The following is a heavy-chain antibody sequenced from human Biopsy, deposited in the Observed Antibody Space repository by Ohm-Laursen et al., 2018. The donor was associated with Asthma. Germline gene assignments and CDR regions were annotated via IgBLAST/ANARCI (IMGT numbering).Heavy chain of an antibody. V-gene: IGHV1-46*01. CDR2: IKHISE. D-gene: IGHD3-22*01. Sequence: GASVKVSCKASGYTFSSYQMHWVRQAPGQGLEWLGTIKHISEYAQKFQGRVTMTRDTSTSTVYMELSSLRSEDTAVYYCARSMIVADGSDAFDIWGQGTMVTASS. J-gene: IGHJ3*02. CDR1: GYTFSSYQ. CDR3: ARSMIVADGSDAFDI.